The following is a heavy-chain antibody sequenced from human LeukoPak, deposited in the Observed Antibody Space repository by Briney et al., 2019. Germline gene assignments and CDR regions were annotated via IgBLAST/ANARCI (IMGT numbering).Heavy chain of an antibody. J-gene: IGHJ4*02. D-gene: IGHD5-12*01. V-gene: IGHV4-34*01. CDR2: IYYSGST. CDR1: GFTFSGYA. CDR3: ARERVGYSGYE. Sequence: PGGSLRLSCAASGFTFSGYAMSWVRQAPGKGLEWIGSIYYSGSTNYNPSLKSRVTISVDTSKNQFSLKLSSVTAADTAVYYCARERVGYSGYEWGQGTLVTVSS.